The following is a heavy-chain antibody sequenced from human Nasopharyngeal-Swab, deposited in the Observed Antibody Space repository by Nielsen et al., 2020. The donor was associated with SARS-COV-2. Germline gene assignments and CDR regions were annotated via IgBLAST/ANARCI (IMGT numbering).Heavy chain of an antibody. V-gene: IGHV3-30*18. J-gene: IGHJ6*02. CDR2: ISYDGSNK. D-gene: IGHD1-26*01. CDR1: GFTFSSYG. Sequence: GESLKISCAASGFTFSSYGMHWVRQAPGKGLEWVAVISYDGSNKYYADSVKGRFTISRDNSKSTLYLQMNSLRAEDTAVYYCAKDFSGSYGGMDVWGQGTTVTVSS. CDR3: AKDFSGSYGGMDV.